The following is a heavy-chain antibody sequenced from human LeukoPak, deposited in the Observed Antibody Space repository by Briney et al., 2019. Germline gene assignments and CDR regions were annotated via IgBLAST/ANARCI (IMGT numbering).Heavy chain of an antibody. CDR3: AREGKGSYYYDSSGHS. V-gene: IGHV1-46*01. CDR1: GYTFTSYY. J-gene: IGHJ4*02. D-gene: IGHD3-22*01. Sequence: ASVKVSCKASGYTFTSYYMHWVRQAPGQRLEWRGIINPSGGSTSYAQKFQGRVTMTRDMSTSTVYMELSSLRSEDTAVYYCAREGKGSYYYDSSGHSWGQGTLVTVSS. CDR2: INPSGGST.